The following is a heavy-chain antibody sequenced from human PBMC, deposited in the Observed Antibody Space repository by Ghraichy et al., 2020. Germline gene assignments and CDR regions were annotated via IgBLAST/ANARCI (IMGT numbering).Heavy chain of an antibody. V-gene: IGHV4-59*08. CDR3: ARRLRTFDYYYYYGMDV. D-gene: IGHD2/OR15-2a*01. CDR1: GGSISSYY. CDR2: IYYSGST. Sequence: SETLSLTCTVSGGSISSYYWSWIRQPPGKGLEWIGYIYYSGSTNYNPSLKSRVTISVDTSKNQFSLKLSSVTAADTAVYYCARRLRTFDYYYYYGMDVWGQGTTVTVSS. J-gene: IGHJ6*02.